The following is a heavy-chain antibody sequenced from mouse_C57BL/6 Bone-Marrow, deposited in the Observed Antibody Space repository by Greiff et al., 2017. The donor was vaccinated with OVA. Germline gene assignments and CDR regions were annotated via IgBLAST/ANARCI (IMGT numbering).Heavy chain of an antibody. Sequence: VQVVESGGGLVKPGGSLKLSCAASGFTFSDYGMHWVRQAPEKGLEWVAYISSGSSTIYYADTVKGRFTISRDNAKNTLFLQMTSLRSEDTAMYYCARPLYYYGSSLFAYWGQGTLVTVSA. J-gene: IGHJ3*01. D-gene: IGHD1-1*01. CDR1: GFTFSDYG. CDR2: ISSGSSTI. CDR3: ARPLYYYGSSLFAY. V-gene: IGHV5-17*01.